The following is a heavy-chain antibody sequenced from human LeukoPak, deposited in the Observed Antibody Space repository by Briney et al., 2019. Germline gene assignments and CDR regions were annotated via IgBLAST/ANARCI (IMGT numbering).Heavy chain of an antibody. V-gene: IGHV4-39*01. Sequence: PSETLSLTCTVSGGSISSSSYYWGWIRQPPGKGLEWIGSIYYSGSTYYNPSLKSRVTISVDTSKNQFSLKLSSVTAADTAVYYCARLGYSYDLDYWGQGTLVTVSS. CDR3: ARLGYSYDLDY. D-gene: IGHD5-18*01. J-gene: IGHJ4*02. CDR2: IYYSGST. CDR1: GGSISSSSYY.